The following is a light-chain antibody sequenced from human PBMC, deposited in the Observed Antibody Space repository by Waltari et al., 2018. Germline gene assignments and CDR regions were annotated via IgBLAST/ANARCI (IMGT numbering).Light chain of an antibody. CDR3: QQRSNWPYT. V-gene: IGKV3-11*01. J-gene: IGKJ2*01. CDR2: DAS. Sequence: EIVLTQSPATLSLSPGARATLSCSASQTVRSYVAWYQQRPGQTPRLLIFDASSRATGISAKFSGSGSGTDFTLTVSNLEPEDFAVYYCQQRSNWPYTFGQGTRVEIK. CDR1: QTVRSY.